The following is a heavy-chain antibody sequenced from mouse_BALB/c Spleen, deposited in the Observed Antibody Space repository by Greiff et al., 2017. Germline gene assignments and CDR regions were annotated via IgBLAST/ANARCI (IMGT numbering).Heavy chain of an antibody. CDR2: ISDGGSYT. J-gene: IGHJ3*01. D-gene: IGHD1-1*01. Sequence: EVQGVESGGGLVKPGGSLKLSCAASGFTFSDYYMYWVRQTPEKRLEWVATISDGGSYTYYPDSVKGRFTISRDNAKNNLYLQMSSLKSEDTAMYYCARDGGYYGSSYGFAYWGQGTLVTVSA. CDR1: GFTFSDYY. V-gene: IGHV5-4*02. CDR3: ARDGGYYGSSYGFAY.